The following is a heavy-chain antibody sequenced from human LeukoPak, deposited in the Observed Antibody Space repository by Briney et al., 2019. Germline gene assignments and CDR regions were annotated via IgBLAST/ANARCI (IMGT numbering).Heavy chain of an antibody. CDR2: ISYDGSNK. Sequence: PGGSLRLSCAASGFTFSSYGMHWVRQAPGKGPEWVAVISYDGSNKHYADSVKGRFTISRDNSKNTRYLQMNSLRAEDTAVYYCAKDRGSFSMVRGVIDYWGQGTLVAVSS. CDR3: AKDRGSFSMVRGVIDY. CDR1: GFTFSSYG. J-gene: IGHJ4*02. D-gene: IGHD3-10*01. V-gene: IGHV3-30*18.